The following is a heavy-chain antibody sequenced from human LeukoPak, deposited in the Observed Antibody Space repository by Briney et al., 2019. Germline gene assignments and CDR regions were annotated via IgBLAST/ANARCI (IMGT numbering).Heavy chain of an antibody. CDR2: ISGSGGST. J-gene: IGHJ4*02. Sequence: ETLSLTCTVSGGSISSYYWSWVRQAPGKGLEWVSAISGSGGSTYYADSVKGRFTISRDNSKNTLYLQMNSLRAEDTAVYYCAKGAHHSYYYDSSGYLLDYWGQGTLVTVSS. CDR3: AKGAHHSYYYDSSGYLLDY. D-gene: IGHD3-22*01. V-gene: IGHV3-23*01. CDR1: GGSISSYY.